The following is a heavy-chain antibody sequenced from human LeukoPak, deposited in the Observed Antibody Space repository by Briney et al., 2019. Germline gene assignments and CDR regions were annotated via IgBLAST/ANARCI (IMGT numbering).Heavy chain of an antibody. CDR1: GYTFTSYG. V-gene: IGHV1-18*01. J-gene: IGHJ4*02. D-gene: IGHD4-23*01. CDR3: ATERWYRSE. CDR2: ISAYNGNT. Sequence: GSSVKVSCKASGYTFTSYGISWVRQAPGQGLEWMGWISAYNGNTNYAQKFQGRVTITADKSTSTAYMELSSLRSEDTAVYYCATERWYRSEWGQGTLVTVSS.